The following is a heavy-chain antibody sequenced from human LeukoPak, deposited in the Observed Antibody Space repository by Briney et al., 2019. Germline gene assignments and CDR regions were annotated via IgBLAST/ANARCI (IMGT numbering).Heavy chain of an antibody. Sequence: PSGTLSLTCAVSGGSISSSNWWSWVRQPPGKGLEWIGEIYHSGSTNYNPSLKSRVTISVDKSKNQFSLKLSSVTAADTAVYYCARGPSPYYDYVWGSYGYYFDYWGQGTLVTVSS. D-gene: IGHD3-16*01. CDR1: GGSISSSNW. J-gene: IGHJ4*02. CDR3: ARGPSPYYDYVWGSYGYYFDY. CDR2: IYHSGST. V-gene: IGHV4-4*02.